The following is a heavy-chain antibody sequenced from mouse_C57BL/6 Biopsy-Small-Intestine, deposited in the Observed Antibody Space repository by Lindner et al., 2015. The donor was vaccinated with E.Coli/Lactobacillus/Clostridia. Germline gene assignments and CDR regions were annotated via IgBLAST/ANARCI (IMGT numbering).Heavy chain of an antibody. CDR1: GFSFNTYA. D-gene: IGHD2-3*01. V-gene: IGHV10-1*01. J-gene: IGHJ4*01. Sequence: VQLQESGGGLVQPKGSLKLSCAASGFSFNTYAMNWVRQAPGKGLEWVARIRSKSNNYATYYADPVKDRLTISRDDSENMLYLQMNNLKTEDTAMYYCVRQGNVGYYVGVMDYWGQGTSVTVSS. CDR3: VRQGNVGYYVGVMDY. CDR2: IRSKSNNYAT.